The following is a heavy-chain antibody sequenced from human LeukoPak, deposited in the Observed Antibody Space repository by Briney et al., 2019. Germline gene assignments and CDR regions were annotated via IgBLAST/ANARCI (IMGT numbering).Heavy chain of an antibody. Sequence: ASVKVSCKASGYTFTGYYMHWVRQAPGQGLEWMGWINPNSGGTNYAQKFQGRVTMTRDTSISTAYMELSRLRSDDTAVYYCAKGLGQWLVPSVYFDYWGQGTLVTVSS. CDR2: INPNSGGT. CDR1: GYTFTGYY. J-gene: IGHJ4*02. V-gene: IGHV1-2*02. D-gene: IGHD6-19*01. CDR3: AKGLGQWLVPSVYFDY.